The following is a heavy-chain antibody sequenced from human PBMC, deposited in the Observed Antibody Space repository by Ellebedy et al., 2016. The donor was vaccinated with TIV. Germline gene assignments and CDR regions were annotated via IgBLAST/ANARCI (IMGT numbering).Heavy chain of an antibody. J-gene: IGHJ4*02. V-gene: IGHV3-33*01. CDR2: IWYDGSKT. Sequence: GGSLRLSXEASGFIFNAYVMHWVRQAPGMGPEWVAAIWYDGSKTYYSDSVKGRFTISRDNSKNSMYLQMDSLRADDTAVYYCARISRVEGYFDYWGQGTLVTVSS. D-gene: IGHD3-3*01. CDR3: ARISRVEGYFDY. CDR1: GFIFNAYV.